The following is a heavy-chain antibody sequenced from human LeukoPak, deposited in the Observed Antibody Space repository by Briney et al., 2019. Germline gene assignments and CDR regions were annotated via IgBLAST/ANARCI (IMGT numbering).Heavy chain of an antibody. CDR2: IYYSGST. V-gene: IGHV4-34*01. CDR3: ARDDASGYYDY. J-gene: IGHJ4*02. CDR1: GGSFSGYY. D-gene: IGHD3-3*01. Sequence: SETLSLTCAVYGGSFSGYYWSWIRQPPGKGLEWIGSIYYSGSTYYKPSLKSRVTISVDTSKNQFSLKLSSVTAADTAVYYCARDDASGYYDYWGQGTLVTVSS.